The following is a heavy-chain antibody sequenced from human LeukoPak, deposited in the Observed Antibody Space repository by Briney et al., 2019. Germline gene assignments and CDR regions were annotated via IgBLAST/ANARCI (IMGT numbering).Heavy chain of an antibody. CDR1: GFTSSSYA. Sequence: GGSLRLSCAASGFTSSSYAMSWVRQAPGKGLEWVSAISGSGGSTYYADSVKGRFTISRDNSKNTLYLQMNSLRAEDTAVYYCAKSEAEGILWWFLDYWGQGTLVTVSS. D-gene: IGHD2-21*01. J-gene: IGHJ4*02. V-gene: IGHV3-23*01. CDR2: ISGSGGST. CDR3: AKSEAEGILWWFLDY.